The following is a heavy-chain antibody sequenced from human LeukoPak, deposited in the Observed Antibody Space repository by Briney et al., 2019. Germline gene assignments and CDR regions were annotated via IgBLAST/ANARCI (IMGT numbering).Heavy chain of an antibody. J-gene: IGHJ4*02. Sequence: QPGGSLRLSCAASGFTFSTYAMSWVRQAPGTGLEWVSAICGSDGSRYYADSVKGRFTISTDNSKTTLYLQMTRLRGEDTAVYYCAKGGSPSCYSSSGYWGQGTLVTVSS. CDR2: ICGSDGSR. CDR3: AKGGSPSCYSSSGY. D-gene: IGHD2-2*01. CDR1: GFTFSTYA. V-gene: IGHV3-23*01.